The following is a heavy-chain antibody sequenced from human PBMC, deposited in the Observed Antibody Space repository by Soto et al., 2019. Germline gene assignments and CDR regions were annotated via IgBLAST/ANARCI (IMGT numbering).Heavy chain of an antibody. Sequence: ASVKVSCKVSGYTLTDLSMHWVRQAPGKGLEWMGGFDPEDGETIYAQKFQGRVTMTEDTSTDTAYMELSSLRSEDTAVYYCATFAKYCSSTSCYFNGFDPWGQGTLVTVSS. D-gene: IGHD2-2*01. CDR3: ATFAKYCSSTSCYFNGFDP. CDR1: GYTLTDLS. J-gene: IGHJ5*02. CDR2: FDPEDGET. V-gene: IGHV1-24*01.